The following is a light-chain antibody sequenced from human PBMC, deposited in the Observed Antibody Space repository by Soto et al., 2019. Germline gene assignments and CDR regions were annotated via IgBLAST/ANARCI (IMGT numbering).Light chain of an antibody. CDR3: QQYGSSPVT. CDR1: QSVTSSY. CDR2: GAS. V-gene: IGKV3-20*01. Sequence: EIVLTQSPGTLSLSPGERATLSCRASQSVTSSYLAWYQQKPGQAPRLLIYGASSRATDIPDRFSGSGSGTDFTLTISRLEPEDFAVYSCQQYGSSPVTFGQGTKVEIK. J-gene: IGKJ1*01.